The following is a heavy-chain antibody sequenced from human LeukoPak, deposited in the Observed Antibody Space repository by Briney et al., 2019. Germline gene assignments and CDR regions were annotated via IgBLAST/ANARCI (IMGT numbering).Heavy chain of an antibody. CDR2: ISSSSSTI. CDR1: GFTFSSYR. CDR3: ARDRGYDFWSGYYGFDY. Sequence: GGSLRLSCAASGFTFSSYRMNWVRQAPGKGREWVSYISSSSSTIYYADSVKGRFTISRDNAKNSLYLQMNSLRDEDTAVYYCARDRGYDFWSGYYGFDYWGQGTLVTVSS. D-gene: IGHD3-3*01. V-gene: IGHV3-48*02. J-gene: IGHJ4*02.